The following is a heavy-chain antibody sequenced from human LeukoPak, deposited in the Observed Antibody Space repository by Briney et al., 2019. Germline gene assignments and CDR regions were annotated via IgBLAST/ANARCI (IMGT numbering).Heavy chain of an antibody. CDR3: AREPSLVYSGSG. CDR1: GDSFIRNSYY. Sequence: PSETLSLTCTVSGDSFIRNSYYWGWVRQPPGKGLEWIGNIYYSGTTYYNPSLKSRVTISVDTSKNQFSLKLSSVTAADTAVYYCAREPSLVYSGSGWGQGTLVTVSS. D-gene: IGHD3-10*02. CDR2: IYYSGTT. J-gene: IGHJ4*02. V-gene: IGHV4-39*02.